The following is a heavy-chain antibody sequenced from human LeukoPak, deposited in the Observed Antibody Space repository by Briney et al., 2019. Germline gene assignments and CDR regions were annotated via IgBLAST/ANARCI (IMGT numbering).Heavy chain of an antibody. D-gene: IGHD4-17*01. CDR1: GFTVSSNY. CDR3: ARGRTVTEPFDY. J-gene: IGHJ4*02. CDR2: IYSGGST. Sequence: GGSLRLSCAASGFTVSSNYMSWVRQAPGKGLEWVSVIYSGGSTYYADSVKGRFTISRDNSKNTLYLQMNSLRAEDTAVYYCARGRTVTEPFDYWGQGTLVTASS. V-gene: IGHV3-53*01.